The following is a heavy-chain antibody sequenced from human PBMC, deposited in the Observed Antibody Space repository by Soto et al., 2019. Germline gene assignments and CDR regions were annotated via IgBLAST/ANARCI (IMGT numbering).Heavy chain of an antibody. CDR1: GFTFSSYW. J-gene: IGHJ4*02. D-gene: IGHD3-16*01. CDR2: IKQDGRET. Sequence: EVQLVESGGGLVQPGGSLRLSCAASGFTFSSYWMSWVRQAPGKALECVANIKQDGRETYTVDSVKGRFTISRDNANSALYLQMDCLGAEDTAVYYCARGTSHYDYVHVWYWGQGTHVIVSS. CDR3: ARGTSHYDYVHVWY. V-gene: IGHV3-7*03.